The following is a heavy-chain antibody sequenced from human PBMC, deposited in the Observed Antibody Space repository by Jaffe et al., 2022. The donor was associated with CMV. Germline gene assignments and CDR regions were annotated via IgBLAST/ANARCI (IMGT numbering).Heavy chain of an antibody. CDR2: IYYSGST. CDR1: GGSISSSSYY. J-gene: IGHJ5*02. D-gene: IGHD4-17*01. CDR3: AILRKANYGDALGGFDP. V-gene: IGHV4-39*01. Sequence: QLQLQESGPGLVKPSETLSLTCTVSGGSISSSSYYWGWIRQPPGKGLEWIGSIYYSGSTYYNPSLKSRVTISVDTSKNQFSLKLSSVTAADTAVYYCAILRKANYGDALGGFDPWGQGTLVTVSS.